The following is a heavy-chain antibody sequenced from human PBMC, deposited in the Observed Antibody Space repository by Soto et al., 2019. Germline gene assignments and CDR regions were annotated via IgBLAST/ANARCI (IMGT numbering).Heavy chain of an antibody. CDR1: GYSFTSYW. D-gene: IGHD3-3*01. J-gene: IGHJ6*02. CDR3: ARRRGRGEWLLYGHGMDV. V-gene: IGHV5-10-1*01. CDR2: IDPSDSYT. Sequence: PGESLKISCKGSGYSFTSYWISWVRQMPGKGLEWMGRIDPSDSYTNYSPSFQGHVTISADKSISTAYLQWSSLKASDTAMYYCARRRGRGEWLLYGHGMDVWGQGPTVTVSS.